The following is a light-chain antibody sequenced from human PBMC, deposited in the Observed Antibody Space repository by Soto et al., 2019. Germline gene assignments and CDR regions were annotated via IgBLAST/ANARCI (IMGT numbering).Light chain of an antibody. V-gene: IGKV3-20*01. Sequence: EIVLTQSPATLSLSPGERATLSCRASQSVSSYLAWYQQKPGQAPRPLIYDASSRATGIPDRFSGSGSGTDFTLTISRLEPEDSAVYYCQQYGSSPRTFGQGTEVDIK. CDR2: DAS. CDR1: QSVSSY. CDR3: QQYGSSPRT. J-gene: IGKJ1*01.